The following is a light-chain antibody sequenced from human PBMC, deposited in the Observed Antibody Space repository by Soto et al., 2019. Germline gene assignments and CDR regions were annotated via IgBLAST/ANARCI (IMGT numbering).Light chain of an antibody. CDR1: QSIYIY. CDR3: QQSNSSIT. J-gene: IGKJ5*01. CDR2: AAS. V-gene: IGKV1-39*01. Sequence: EIARTQSPSTLSASIGDRAAITCRASQSIYIYLTWYQQXPRKAPKLLIYAASSSQRGVPSSIGGGGAGTDFTLTISSLQPEDFATYCCQQSNSSITFGQGTRLDIK.